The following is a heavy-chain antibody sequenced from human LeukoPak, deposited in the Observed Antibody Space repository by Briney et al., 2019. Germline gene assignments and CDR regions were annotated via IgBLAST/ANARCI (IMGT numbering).Heavy chain of an antibody. CDR1: GFIFSNYG. V-gene: IGHV3-23*01. J-gene: IGHJ4*02. Sequence: GGSLRLSCAASGFIFSNYGMNWVRQAPGKGLEWVAAISASGSATSYADSVRGRFTISRDNSKSTTYLQMNSLRAEDTAMYYCAKDGFAHYDSSGYADYWGQGTLVTVSS. D-gene: IGHD3-22*01. CDR2: ISASGSAT. CDR3: AKDGFAHYDSSGYADY.